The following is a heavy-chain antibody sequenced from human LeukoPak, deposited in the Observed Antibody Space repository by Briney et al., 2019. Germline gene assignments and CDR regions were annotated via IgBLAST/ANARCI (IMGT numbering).Heavy chain of an antibody. Sequence: GGSLRLSCAASGFTFSSYSMNWVRQAPGKGLEWVSYISSSSSTIYDVDSVKGRFTISRDNAKNSLYLQMNSLRAEDTAVYYCARQGAGRGYCSGGSCYPGDYYYGMDVWGQGTTVTVSS. J-gene: IGHJ6*02. V-gene: IGHV3-48*04. CDR1: GFTFSSYS. CDR2: ISSSSSTI. CDR3: ARQGAGRGYCSGGSCYPGDYYYGMDV. D-gene: IGHD2-15*01.